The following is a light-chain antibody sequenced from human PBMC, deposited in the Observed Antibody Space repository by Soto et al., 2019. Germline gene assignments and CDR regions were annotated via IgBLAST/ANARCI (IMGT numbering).Light chain of an antibody. CDR2: GAS. V-gene: IGKV3-20*01. CDR1: QSVSSSY. CDR3: QQYGSSPRT. Sequence: EIVLTQSPGTLSLSPGERATLSRRASQSVSSSYLAWYQQKPGQAPRLLIYGASSRATGIADRFSGSGSGTDFTLTISRLEPEDFAVYYCQQYGSSPRTFGQGTKVDIK. J-gene: IGKJ1*01.